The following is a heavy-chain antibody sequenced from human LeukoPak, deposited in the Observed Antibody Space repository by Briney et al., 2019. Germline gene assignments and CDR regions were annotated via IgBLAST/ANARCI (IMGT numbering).Heavy chain of an antibody. J-gene: IGHJ4*02. Sequence: GEPLKISCKGSGYSFTSYWSGWVRRMPGKGLEWLGIIYPGDSDTRYSPSFKAQVTISADKSISTAYLQWSSLTASDPAMYYCARLVEMATIIDYWGQGTLVTVSS. D-gene: IGHD5-24*01. CDR1: GYSFTSYW. V-gene: IGHV5-51*01. CDR2: IYPGDSDT. CDR3: ARLVEMATIIDY.